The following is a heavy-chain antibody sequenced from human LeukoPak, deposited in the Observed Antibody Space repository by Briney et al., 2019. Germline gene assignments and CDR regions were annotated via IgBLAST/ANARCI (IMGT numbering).Heavy chain of an antibody. D-gene: IGHD3-3*01. Sequence: SETLSPTCTVSGGSISSYYWSWIRQPPGKGLEWIGYIYYSGSTNYNPSLKSRVTISVDTSKNQFSLKLSSVTAADTAVYYCARGAPITIFGVTQFDYWGQGTLVTVSS. V-gene: IGHV4-59*01. J-gene: IGHJ4*02. CDR2: IYYSGST. CDR1: GGSISSYY. CDR3: ARGAPITIFGVTQFDY.